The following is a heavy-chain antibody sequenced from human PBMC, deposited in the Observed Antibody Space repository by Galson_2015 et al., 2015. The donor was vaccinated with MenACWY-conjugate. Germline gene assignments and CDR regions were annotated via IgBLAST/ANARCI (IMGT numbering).Heavy chain of an antibody. Sequence: LSLTCTVSGASMSHYSWTWVRQSPEKGLEWIGHIYHSGATNYNPSLQSRVIISSDASKGQISLNLASVSAADTAVYYCARRATTGWFDPWGQGTQVTVSS. CDR3: ARRATTGWFDP. V-gene: IGHV4-59*13. CDR1: GASMSHYS. D-gene: IGHD4-17*01. J-gene: IGHJ5*02. CDR2: IYHSGAT.